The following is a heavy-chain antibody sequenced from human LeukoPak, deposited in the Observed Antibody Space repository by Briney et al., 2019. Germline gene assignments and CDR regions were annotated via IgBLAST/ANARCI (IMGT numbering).Heavy chain of an antibody. D-gene: IGHD3-22*01. CDR2: ISGSGGST. V-gene: IGHV3-23*01. Sequence: GGSLRLSCAASGFTFSSYAMSWVRQAPGKGLEWVSAISGSGGSTYYADSVKGRFTIARDNSKNTLYVQMNSLRAEDTAVYYCARFGYYYDSSGYYDYWGQGTLVTVSS. CDR1: GFTFSSYA. J-gene: IGHJ4*02. CDR3: ARFGYYYDSSGYYDY.